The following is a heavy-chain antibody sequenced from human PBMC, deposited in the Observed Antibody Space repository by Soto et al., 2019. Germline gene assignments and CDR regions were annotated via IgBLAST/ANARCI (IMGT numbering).Heavy chain of an antibody. V-gene: IGHV3-74*01. CDR1: GFTFSSDW. CDR2: ISSDGSST. J-gene: IGHJ6*03. D-gene: IGHD3-16*01. CDR3: ARGGRYYYMDV. Sequence: EVQLVESGGGLVQPGGSLRLSCAASGFTFSSDWMHWVRQAPGKGLVWVSRISSDGSSTTYADSVKGRFTISRDNAKNTLYLQMNSLRAEDTAVYYCARGGRYYYMDVWGKGTTVTVSS.